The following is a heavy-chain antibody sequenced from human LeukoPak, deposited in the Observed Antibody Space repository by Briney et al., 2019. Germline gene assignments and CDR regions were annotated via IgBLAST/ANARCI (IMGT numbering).Heavy chain of an antibody. CDR1: GGSLSSSSYY. Sequence: SETLSLTCTVSGGSLSSSSYYWGWIRQSPGKGLEWIGSIYYSGSTYYNPSLKSRVTISVDTSKNQFSLKLSSVTAADTAVYYCARQQRMGDAFDIWGQGTMVTVSS. CDR2: IYYSGST. J-gene: IGHJ3*02. CDR3: ARQQRMGDAFDI. V-gene: IGHV4-39*01. D-gene: IGHD3-16*01.